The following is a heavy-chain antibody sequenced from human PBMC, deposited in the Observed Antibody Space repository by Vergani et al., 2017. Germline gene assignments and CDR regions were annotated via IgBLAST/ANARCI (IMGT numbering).Heavy chain of an antibody. CDR3: ARDRIGELHFDY. J-gene: IGHJ4*02. D-gene: IGHD3-10*01. CDR2: INPSGGHT. V-gene: IGHV1-46*01. CDR1: GYTFSNNY. Sequence: QVQVVQSGAEVKKSGASVKVSCKTSGYTFSNNYMHWVRQAPGQGLEWMGIINPSGGHTNYAQKFQGRVTMTRDTSTSTVYMELSSLRSEDTAVYYCARDRIGELHFDYWGQGTLVTVSS.